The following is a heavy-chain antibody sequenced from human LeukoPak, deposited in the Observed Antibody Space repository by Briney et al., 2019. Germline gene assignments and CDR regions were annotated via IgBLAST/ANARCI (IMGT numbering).Heavy chain of an antibody. D-gene: IGHD3-10*01. CDR2: IFSGGST. J-gene: IGHJ4*02. Sequence: GGSLRLSCAASGFIVSTNCMSWVRQAPGKGLEWVSVIFSGGSTYYADSVKGRFTISRDKSNNTLYLQMNSLRAEDTAVYYCARGPGKASFDYWGQGTLVTVSS. CDR3: ARGPGKASFDY. V-gene: IGHV3-53*01. CDR1: GFIVSTNC.